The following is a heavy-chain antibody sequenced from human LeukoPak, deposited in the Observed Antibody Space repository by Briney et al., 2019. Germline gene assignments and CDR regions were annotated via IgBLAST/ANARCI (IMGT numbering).Heavy chain of an antibody. CDR3: TTDSIVVVPAAMTVQYYYGMDV. Sequence: GGSLRLSCAASGFTFSNAWMSWVRQAPGKGLEWVGRIKSKTDGGTTDYAAPVKGRFTISRDDSKNTLYLQMNSLKTEDTAVYYCTTDSIVVVPAAMTVQYYYGMDVWGQGTTVTVSS. CDR1: GFTFSNAW. CDR2: IKSKTDGGTT. V-gene: IGHV3-15*01. J-gene: IGHJ6*02. D-gene: IGHD2-2*01.